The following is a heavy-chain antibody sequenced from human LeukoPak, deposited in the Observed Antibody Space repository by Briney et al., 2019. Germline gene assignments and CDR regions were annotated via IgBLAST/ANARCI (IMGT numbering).Heavy chain of an antibody. CDR2: ISSSSSYI. V-gene: IGHV3-21*01. Sequence: MAGGSLRLSCAASGFTVSSNYMSWVRQAPGKGLEWVSSISSSSSYIYYADSVKGRFTISRDNAKNSLYLQMNSLRAEDTAVYYCARFVEDVVVVNFDYWGQGTLVTVSS. CDR3: ARFVEDVVVVNFDY. D-gene: IGHD2-15*01. J-gene: IGHJ4*02. CDR1: GFTVSSNY.